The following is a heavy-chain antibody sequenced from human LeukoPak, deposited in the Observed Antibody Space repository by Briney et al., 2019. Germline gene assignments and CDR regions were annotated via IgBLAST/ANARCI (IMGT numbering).Heavy chain of an antibody. CDR3: AGCYSSGWPNWFDP. CDR2: IIPIFGTA. D-gene: IGHD6-19*01. V-gene: IGHV1-69*05. J-gene: IGHJ5*02. Sequence: SVKVSCKASGGTFSSYAISWVRQAPGQGLEWMGGIIPIFGTANYAQKFQGRVTITTDESTSTAYMELSSLRSEDTAVYYCAGCYSSGWPNWFDPWGQGTLVTVSS. CDR1: GGTFSSYA.